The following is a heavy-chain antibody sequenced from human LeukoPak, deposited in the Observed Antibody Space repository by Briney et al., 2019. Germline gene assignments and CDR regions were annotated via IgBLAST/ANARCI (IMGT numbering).Heavy chain of an antibody. CDR2: ISGSGGST. CDR3: ARVSAPGYFYGMDV. D-gene: IGHD3-10*01. CDR1: GFTFSSYA. Sequence: PGGSLRLSCAASGFTFSSYAMSWVRQAPGKGLEWVSAISGSGGSTYYADSVKGRFTISRDNSQNTLYLQMNSLRVEDTAVYYCARVSAPGYFYGMDVWGQGTTVTVSS. J-gene: IGHJ6*02. V-gene: IGHV3-23*01.